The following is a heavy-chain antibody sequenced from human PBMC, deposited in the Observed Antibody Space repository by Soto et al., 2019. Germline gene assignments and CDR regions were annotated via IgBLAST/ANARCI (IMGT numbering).Heavy chain of an antibody. V-gene: IGHV3-73*01. D-gene: IGHD1-26*01. CDR2: IRSKANSYAT. J-gene: IGHJ4*02. Sequence: QSGGSLRLSCAASGFTFSGSAMHWVRQASGKGLEWVGRIRSKANSYATAYAASVKGRFTISRDDSKNTAYLQMNSLKTEDTAVYYSTRLASGSFDYWGQGTLVTVSS. CDR3: TRLASGSFDY. CDR1: GFTFSGSA.